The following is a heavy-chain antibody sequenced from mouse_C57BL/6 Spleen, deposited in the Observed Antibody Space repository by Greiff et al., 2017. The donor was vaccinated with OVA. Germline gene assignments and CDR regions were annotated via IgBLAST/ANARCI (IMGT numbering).Heavy chain of an antibody. D-gene: IGHD3-3*01. J-gene: IGHJ2*01. CDR1: GYTFTSYW. CDR2: IDPSDSYT. Sequence: QVQLQQSGAELVMPGASVKLSCKASGYTFTSYWMHWVKQRPGQGLEWIGEIDPSDSYTNYNQKFKGKSTLTVDKSSSTAYMQLSSLTSEDSAVYYCAKGGPYFDYWGQGTTLTVSS. CDR3: AKGGPYFDY. V-gene: IGHV1-69*01.